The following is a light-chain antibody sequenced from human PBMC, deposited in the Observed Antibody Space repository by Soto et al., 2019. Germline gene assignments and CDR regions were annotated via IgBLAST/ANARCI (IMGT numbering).Light chain of an antibody. Sequence: DTVMTQSPLSLPVTPGEPASISCRSSQLLLHSNGSNSLNWYLQKPGQSPQLLIYLASTRASGVPDRFSGSGSGTDFSLKINRVDAEDVGVYYCMQDEQSPAFGQGTTVQSK. CDR2: LAS. J-gene: IGKJ1*01. V-gene: IGKV2-28*01. CDR3: MQDEQSPA. CDR1: QLLLHSNGSNS.